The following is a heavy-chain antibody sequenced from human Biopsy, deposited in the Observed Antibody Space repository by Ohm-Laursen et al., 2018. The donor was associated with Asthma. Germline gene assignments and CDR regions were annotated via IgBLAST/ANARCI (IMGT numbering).Heavy chain of an antibody. CDR2: IYFSGST. V-gene: IGHV4-59*01. Sequence: SETLSLTCTVSGGSISSYYWSWIRQPPGKGLEWIGYIYFSGSTNYNPSLKSRVTMSVDTSKNQFSLDLRSVTAADTAVYYCARDVSFERFLEWSSGMDVWGQGTTVTVSS. CDR3: ARDVSFERFLEWSSGMDV. D-gene: IGHD3-3*01. CDR1: GGSISSYY. J-gene: IGHJ6*02.